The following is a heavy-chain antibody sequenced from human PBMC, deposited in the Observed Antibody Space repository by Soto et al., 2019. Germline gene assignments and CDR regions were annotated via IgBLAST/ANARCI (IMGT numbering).Heavy chain of an antibody. D-gene: IGHD6-19*01. CDR1: GFTFSSYG. Sequence: GGSPRLSCAASGFTFSSYGMHWVRQAPGKGLEWVAIIWYDGSNKNYADSVKGRFTISRDNSKNTLYLQMNSLRAEDTALYYCAKAPGEHSSGWYYVDYWGQGTLVTVSS. V-gene: IGHV3-33*06. CDR2: IWYDGSNK. CDR3: AKAPGEHSSGWYYVDY. J-gene: IGHJ4*02.